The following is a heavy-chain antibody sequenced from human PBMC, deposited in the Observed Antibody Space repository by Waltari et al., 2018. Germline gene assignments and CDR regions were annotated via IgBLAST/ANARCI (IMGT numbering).Heavy chain of an antibody. Sequence: QVQVVQSGAEVKKPGASVRVSCKASGYTFTSHGLTWVRQAPGQGLEWMAWISDYDGRTNYAQRFQGRVTMTTDTSTSTAYMELRSLRSDDTAVYYCARHLISYCSTTNCYEGGFDYWGQGTLVTVSS. CDR2: ISDYDGRT. CDR1: GYTFTSHG. V-gene: IGHV1-18*04. J-gene: IGHJ4*02. D-gene: IGHD2-2*01. CDR3: ARHLISYCSTTNCYEGGFDY.